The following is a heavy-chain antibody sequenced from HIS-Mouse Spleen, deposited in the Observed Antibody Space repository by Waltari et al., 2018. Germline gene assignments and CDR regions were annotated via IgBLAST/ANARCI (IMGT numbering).Heavy chain of an antibody. CDR3: AREIPYSSSWYDWYFDL. Sequence: QLQLQESGPGLVKPSETLSLTCTVSGGSISSSSYYWGWNRQPPGKRLEWIGGIYYSVRTYYNPSLKSRVTISVDTSKNQFSLKLSSVTAADTAVYYCAREIPYSSSWYDWYFDLWGRGTLVTVSS. V-gene: IGHV4-39*07. CDR2: IYYSVRT. J-gene: IGHJ2*01. D-gene: IGHD6-13*01. CDR1: GGSISSSSYY.